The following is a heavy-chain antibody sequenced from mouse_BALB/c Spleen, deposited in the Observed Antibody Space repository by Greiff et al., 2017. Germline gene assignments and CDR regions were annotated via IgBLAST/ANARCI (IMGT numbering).Heavy chain of an antibody. CDR1: GFTFSSYT. CDR3: ARHVPHSYDKYALDY. J-gene: IGHJ4*01. Sequence: EVQVVESGGGLVQPGGSLKLSCAASGFTFSSYTMSWVRQTPEKRLEWVAYISNGGGSTYYPDTVKGRFTISRDNAKNTLYLQMSSLKSEDTAMYYCARHVPHSYDKYALDYWGQGTSVTVSS. D-gene: IGHD2-12*01. V-gene: IGHV5-12-2*01. CDR2: ISNGGGST.